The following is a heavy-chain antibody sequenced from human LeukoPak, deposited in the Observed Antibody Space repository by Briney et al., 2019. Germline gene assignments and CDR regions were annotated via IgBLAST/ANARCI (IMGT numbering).Heavy chain of an antibody. Sequence: QSGRSLRLSCTASGFTFSSYAMHWVRQAPGKGLEWVSAISYGGSNIYYADSVKGRFTISRDNAKNTLYLQMNSLRAEDTAVYYCARVEPVAGTSDYWGQGTLVTVSS. V-gene: IGHV3-30*01. CDR1: GFTFSSYA. D-gene: IGHD6-19*01. CDR3: ARVEPVAGTSDY. CDR2: ISYGGSNI. J-gene: IGHJ4*02.